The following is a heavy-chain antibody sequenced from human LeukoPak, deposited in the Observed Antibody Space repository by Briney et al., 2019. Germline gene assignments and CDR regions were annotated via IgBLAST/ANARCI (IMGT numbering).Heavy chain of an antibody. CDR3: ARYCTFRTCSGTKFDS. CDR2: IKSDGSEK. V-gene: IGHV3-7*01. Sequence: PGGSLRLSRAASGFTFSSYSMNWVRQAPGKGLEWVANIKSDGSEKYYLDSVKGRFTISRDNAKNSLYLQMNSLRAEDSAVYYCARYCTFRTCSGTKFDSWGQGTLVTVSS. J-gene: IGHJ4*02. CDR1: GFTFSSYS. D-gene: IGHD1-1*01.